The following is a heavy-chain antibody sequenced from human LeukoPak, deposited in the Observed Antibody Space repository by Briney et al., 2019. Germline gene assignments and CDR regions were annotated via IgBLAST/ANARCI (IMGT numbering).Heavy chain of an antibody. D-gene: IGHD5-18*01. Sequence: SVKVSCKASGGTFSSYAISWVRQAPGQGLEWMGGIIPIFGTANYAQKFQGRVTITTDESTSTAYMELSGLRSEDTAVYYCARGGTGYSYGFDYWGQGTLVTVSS. CDR2: IIPIFGTA. CDR1: GGTFSSYA. J-gene: IGHJ4*02. CDR3: ARGGTGYSYGFDY. V-gene: IGHV1-69*05.